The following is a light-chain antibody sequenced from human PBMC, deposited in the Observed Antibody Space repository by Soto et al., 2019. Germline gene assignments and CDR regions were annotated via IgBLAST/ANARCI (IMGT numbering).Light chain of an antibody. CDR3: QQYHNWPPQYT. Sequence: EIVMTQSPASLSVSPGDGATLSCRASQSVASNVAWYQQKPGQGPRLLIHGASTRAVGVPARFSGGGSGTDFPLPISSLQSEDFAVYYCQQYHNWPPQYTFGQGTKLQIK. CDR1: QSVASN. CDR2: GAS. J-gene: IGKJ2*01. V-gene: IGKV3-15*01.